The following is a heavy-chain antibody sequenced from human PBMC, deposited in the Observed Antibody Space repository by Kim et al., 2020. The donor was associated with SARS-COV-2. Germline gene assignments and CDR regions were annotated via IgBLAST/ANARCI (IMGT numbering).Heavy chain of an antibody. V-gene: IGHV1-46*01. CDR1: GYTFTSYY. D-gene: IGHD4-17*01. J-gene: IGHJ4*02. CDR3: ARERTTVTMREKVIDY. Sequence: ASVKVSCKASGYTFTSYYMHWVRQAPGQGLEWMGIINPSGGSTSYAQKFQGRVTMTRDTSTSTVYMELSSLRSEDTAVYYCARERTTVTMREKVIDYWGQGTLVTVSS. CDR2: INPSGGST.